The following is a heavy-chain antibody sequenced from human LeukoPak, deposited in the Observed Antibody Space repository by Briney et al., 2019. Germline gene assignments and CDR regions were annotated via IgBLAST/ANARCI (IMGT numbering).Heavy chain of an antibody. D-gene: IGHD3-16*01. Sequence: ASVKVSCTASGGTFSSYAISWVRQAPGQGLEWMGGIIPIFGTANYAQKFQGRVTITTDESTSTAYMELSSLRSEDTAVYYCARARGTLGSLASQYYYYYYMDVWGKGTTVTVSS. J-gene: IGHJ6*03. V-gene: IGHV1-69*05. CDR2: IIPIFGTA. CDR3: ARARGTLGSLASQYYYYYYMDV. CDR1: GGTFSSYA.